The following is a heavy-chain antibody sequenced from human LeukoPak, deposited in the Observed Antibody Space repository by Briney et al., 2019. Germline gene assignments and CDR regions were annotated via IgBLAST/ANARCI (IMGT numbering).Heavy chain of an antibody. V-gene: IGHV3-21*01. CDR3: ARGAIAAAGTRGSSSTTGFDY. D-gene: IGHD6-13*01. CDR1: GSTFNSYS. Sequence: PGGSLRLCCAASGSTFNSYSMNWVRQAPGKGLEWVSSISISSTYIYYADSVKGRFTISRDNAKKSLYLQMNSLRDEDTAVYYCARGAIAAAGTRGSSSTTGFDYWGQGTLVTVSS. J-gene: IGHJ4*02. CDR2: ISISSTYI.